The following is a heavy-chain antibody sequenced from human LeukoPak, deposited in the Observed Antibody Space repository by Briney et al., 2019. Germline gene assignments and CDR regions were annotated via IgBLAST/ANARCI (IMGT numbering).Heavy chain of an antibody. CDR2: IYSGGST. CDR3: ARVEDYYDSSGYFGY. Sequence: PGGSLRLSCAASGFTVSSNYMSWVRQAPGKGLEWVSVIYSGGSTYYADSVKGRFTISRDNSKNTLYLQMNSLRAEDTAVYYCARVEDYYDSSGYFGYWGQGTLVTVSS. V-gene: IGHV3-66*01. J-gene: IGHJ4*02. CDR1: GFTVSSNY. D-gene: IGHD3-22*01.